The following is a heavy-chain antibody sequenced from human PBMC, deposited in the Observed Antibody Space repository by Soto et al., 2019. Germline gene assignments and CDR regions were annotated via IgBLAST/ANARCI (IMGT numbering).Heavy chain of an antibody. D-gene: IGHD5-12*01. CDR3: AKSLSPQVEMATLDYFDY. CDR2: ISGSGGST. V-gene: IGHV3-23*01. J-gene: IGHJ4*02. Sequence: PGGSLRLSCAASGFTFDDYGMSWVRQAPGKGLEWVSAISGSGGSTYYADSVKGRFTISRDNSKNTLYLQMNSLRAEDTAVYYCAKSLSPQVEMATLDYFDYWGQGTLVTVSS. CDR1: GFTFDDYG.